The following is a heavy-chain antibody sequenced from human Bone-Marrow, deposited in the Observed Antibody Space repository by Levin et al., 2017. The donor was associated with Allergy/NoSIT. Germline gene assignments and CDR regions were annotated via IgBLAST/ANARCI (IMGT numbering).Heavy chain of an antibody. CDR1: GFSLNTNGVG. D-gene: IGHD6-13*01. CDR3: AHGGSWYGGGYFEL. Sequence: KESGPTLVKPTQTLTLTCTFSGFSLNTNGVGVGWIRQPPGKALEWLALIYWDDDKRYSPSLKSRLTLTKDTSKNQVVLTMTNMDPMDTATYSCAHGGSWYGGGYFELWGRGTLVAVSA. J-gene: IGHJ2*01. V-gene: IGHV2-5*02. CDR2: IYWDDDK.